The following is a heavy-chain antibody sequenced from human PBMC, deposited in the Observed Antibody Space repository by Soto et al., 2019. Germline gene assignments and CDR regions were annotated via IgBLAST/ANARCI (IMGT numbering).Heavy chain of an antibody. D-gene: IGHD3-16*01. CDR1: GYTFASYA. Sequence: ASVKVSCKASGYTFASYAMHWVRQAPGQRLEWMGWINAGNGNTKYSQKFQGRVTITRDTSASTAYMELSSLRSEDTAVYYCTCGGIYVPNTGPSVFDIGGKGKMVTFPS. J-gene: IGHJ3*02. V-gene: IGHV1-3*01. CDR2: INAGNGNT. CDR3: TCGGIYVPNTGPSVFDI.